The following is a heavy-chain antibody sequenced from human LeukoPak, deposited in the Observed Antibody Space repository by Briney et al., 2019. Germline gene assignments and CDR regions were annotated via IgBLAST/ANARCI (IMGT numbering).Heavy chain of an antibody. V-gene: IGHV4-39*07. J-gene: IGHJ5*02. CDR1: GVDIIRSNYY. CDR3: AREPPYSGWFDP. D-gene: IGHD6-13*01. Sequence: PSETLSLTCTVSGVDIIRSNYYWAWIRQPPGNGLEWIASVYYSGSTFYNVPLQSRVTMSVDTSKNQFSLKLSSVTAADTAVYYCAREPPYSGWFDPWGQGTLVTVSS. CDR2: VYYSGST.